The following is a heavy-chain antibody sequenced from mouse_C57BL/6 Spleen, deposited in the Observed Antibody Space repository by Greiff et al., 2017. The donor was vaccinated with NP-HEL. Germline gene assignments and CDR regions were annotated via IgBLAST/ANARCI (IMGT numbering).Heavy chain of an antibody. J-gene: IGHJ2*01. V-gene: IGHV1-52*01. CDR1: GYTFTSYW. CDR2: IDPSDSET. D-gene: IGHD1-1*01. CDR3: ARESLYERVYFDY. Sequence: QVQLQQPGAELVRPGSSVKLSCKASGYTFTSYWMHWVKQRPIQGLEWIGNIDPSDSETHYNQKFKDKATLTVDKSSSTAYMQLSSLTSEDSAVYYCARESLYERVYFDYWGQGTTLTVSS.